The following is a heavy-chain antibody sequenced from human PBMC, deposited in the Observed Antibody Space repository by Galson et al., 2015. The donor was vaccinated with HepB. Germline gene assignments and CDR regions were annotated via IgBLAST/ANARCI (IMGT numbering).Heavy chain of an antibody. CDR1: GYTFTSYA. CDR2: INAGRGDT. V-gene: IGHV1-3*01. CDR3: ARDFLESIPGRFLQY. D-gene: IGHD3-3*01. Sequence: SVKVSCKASGYTFTSYAIHWVRQAPGQRLEWMGWINAGRGDTKYSQKFNDRVTITKDTSASTVYMELSSLRSEDTAVYYCARDFLESIPGRFLQYWGQGTLVSVSS. J-gene: IGHJ4*02.